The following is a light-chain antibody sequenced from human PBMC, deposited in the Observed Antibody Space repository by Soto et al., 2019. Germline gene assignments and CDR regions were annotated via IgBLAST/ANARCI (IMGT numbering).Light chain of an antibody. CDR3: SSLAGTFYV. V-gene: IGLV2-8*01. Sequence: QSVLTQRPSASGSPGQSVTISCTGSSVDVGYYDYVSWYQQHPGKVPRLMIYEVNKRPSGVPDRFSGSKSGNTASLTVSGLQPEVEADYYCSSLAGTFYVFGTGTKVTVL. CDR1: SVDVGYYDY. J-gene: IGLJ1*01. CDR2: EVN.